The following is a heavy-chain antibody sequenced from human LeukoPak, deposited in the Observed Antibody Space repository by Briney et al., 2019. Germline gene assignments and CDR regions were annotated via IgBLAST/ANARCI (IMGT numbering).Heavy chain of an antibody. V-gene: IGHV4-39*07. CDR3: ARERYYYDSSGYAY. D-gene: IGHD3-22*01. J-gene: IGHJ4*02. CDR2: IFYSGST. Sequence: SETLSLTCTVSSGSISTSNYYWGWGRQPPGKALEWIWNIFYSGSTYYSPSLKSRVTISLDTSRNQFSLKLSSMTAADTAVYYCARERYYYDSSGYAYWGQGTLVTVSS. CDR1: SGSISTSNYY.